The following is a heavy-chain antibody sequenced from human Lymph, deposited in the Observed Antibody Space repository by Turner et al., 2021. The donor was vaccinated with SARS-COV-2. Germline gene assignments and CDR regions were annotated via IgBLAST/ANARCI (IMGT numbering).Heavy chain of an antibody. Sequence: EVQLVESGGGVVHPGGSLRLSCAASAFTFDDYAMHWVRQAPGKGLEWVSLISGDGGGTYYADSVKGRFTISRDNSKNSLSLQMNSLRAEDTALYYCAKDPGYCSGGSCYSRTYFDFWGQGTLVTVSA. J-gene: IGHJ4*02. CDR2: ISGDGGGT. CDR1: AFTFDDYA. V-gene: IGHV3-43*02. D-gene: IGHD2-15*01. CDR3: AKDPGYCSGGSCYSRTYFDF.